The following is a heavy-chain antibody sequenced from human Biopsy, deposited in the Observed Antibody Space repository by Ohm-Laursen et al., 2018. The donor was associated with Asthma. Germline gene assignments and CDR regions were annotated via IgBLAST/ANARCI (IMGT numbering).Heavy chain of an antibody. J-gene: IGHJ4*02. D-gene: IGHD4-17*01. CDR3: ASDFPKDYVRYNFQF. CDR1: GYSLTDLS. CDR2: HDHEEGGT. Sequence: ASVKVSCTISGYSLTDLSMHWVRQAPGQGLEWMGGHDHEEGGTVNARRFQGRVTMTEDTSTDTAYMELSSLSSADTAVYYCASDFPKDYVRYNFQFWGQGTLVTVSS. V-gene: IGHV1-24*01.